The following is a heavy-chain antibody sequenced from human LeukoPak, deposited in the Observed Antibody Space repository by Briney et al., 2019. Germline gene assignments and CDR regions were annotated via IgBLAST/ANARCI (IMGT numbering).Heavy chain of an antibody. J-gene: IGHJ4*02. CDR1: GFTFSSYG. D-gene: IGHD3-22*01. Sequence: GGTLRLSCAASGFTFSSYGMSWVRQAPGKGLEWVSAISGSGGSTYYADSVKGRFTISRDNSKNTLYLQMNSLRAEDTAVYYCAKDYYDSSGYYYRIAAYDYWGQGTLVTVSS. V-gene: IGHV3-23*01. CDR3: AKDYYDSSGYYYRIAAYDY. CDR2: ISGSGGST.